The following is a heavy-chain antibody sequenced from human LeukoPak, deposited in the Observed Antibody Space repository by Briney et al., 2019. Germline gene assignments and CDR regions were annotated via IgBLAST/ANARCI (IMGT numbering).Heavy chain of an antibody. CDR1: GGTFSSYT. V-gene: IGHV1-69*02. D-gene: IGHD1-7*01. CDR2: IIPILGIA. CDR3: ARVGRGKNYYFDY. J-gene: IGHJ4*02. Sequence: ASVKVSCKASGGTFSSYTISWVRQAPGQGLEWMGRIIPILGIANYAQKFQGRVTITADKSTSTAYMELSSLRSEDTAVYYCARVGRGKNYYFDYWGQGTLVTASS.